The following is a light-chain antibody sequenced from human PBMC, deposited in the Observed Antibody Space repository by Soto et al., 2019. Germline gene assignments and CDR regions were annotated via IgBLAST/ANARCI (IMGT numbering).Light chain of an antibody. CDR3: QQYNNWPPIT. CDR1: QSVSID. V-gene: IGKV3D-15*01. Sequence: IVLTQSPATLSVSPGERATLSCRASQSVSIDLAWYQQKPVQPPRLLIYGASSRATGIPDRFSGSGSGTEFTLTISSLQSEDFAVYYCQQYNNWPPITFGQGTRLEIK. J-gene: IGKJ5*01. CDR2: GAS.